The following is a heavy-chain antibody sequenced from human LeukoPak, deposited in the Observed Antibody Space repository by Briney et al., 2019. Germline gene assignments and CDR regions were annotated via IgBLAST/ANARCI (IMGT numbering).Heavy chain of an antibody. V-gene: IGHV1-46*01. CDR1: GYTFTSYY. CDR3: ARDRVNTMVRGVIIRSWFDP. D-gene: IGHD3-10*01. CDR2: INPSGGST. J-gene: IGHJ5*02. Sequence: GASVTVSCTASGYTFTSYYMHWVRQAPGQGLEWMGTINPSGGSTSYAQTFQGRVTMTRDTSTSTVYMELSSLRSEDTAVYYCARDRVNTMVRGVIIRSWFDPWGQGTLVTVSS.